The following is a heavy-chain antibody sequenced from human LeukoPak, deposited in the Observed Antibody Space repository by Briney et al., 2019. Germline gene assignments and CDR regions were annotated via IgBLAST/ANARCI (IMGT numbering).Heavy chain of an antibody. D-gene: IGHD2-21*01. Sequence: GGSLRLSCAASGFTFSSYWMSWVRQAPGKGLEWVANIKQDGSEKYYVDSVKGRFTISRDNAKNSLYLQMNSLRAEDTAVYYCAREVIGYDMRPQGFDYWGQGTLVTVSS. V-gene: IGHV3-7*01. CDR3: AREVIGYDMRPQGFDY. CDR2: IKQDGSEK. J-gene: IGHJ4*02. CDR1: GFTFSSYW.